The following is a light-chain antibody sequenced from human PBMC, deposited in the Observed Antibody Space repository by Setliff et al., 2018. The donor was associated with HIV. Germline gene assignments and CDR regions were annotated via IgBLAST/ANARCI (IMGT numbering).Light chain of an antibody. CDR3: SSYTSSSPLYV. CDR2: EVS. V-gene: IGLV2-14*01. CDR1: SSDVGGYNY. J-gene: IGLJ1*01. Sequence: QSALTQPASVSGSPGQSITISCTGTSSDVGGYNYVSWYQQHPGKAHKLMIYEVSNRPSGVSDRFSGSKSGNTASLTISGLQTEDEADYFCSSYTSSSPLYVFGTGTKVT.